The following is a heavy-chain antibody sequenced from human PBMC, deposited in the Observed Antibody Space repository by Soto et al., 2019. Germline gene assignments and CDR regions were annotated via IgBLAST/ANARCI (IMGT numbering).Heavy chain of an antibody. CDR3: ARGRGSTGYLGRGHYFDF. V-gene: IGHV3-66*01. Sequence: EVQVVESGGGLVQPGGSLRLSCAASGFSVTNNYMNWVRQAPGKGLEWVSIIDIGGNTYYADSVKDRITFSRENSRNTLYLHMASLRAEDTAVYYCARGRGSTGYLGRGHYFDFWGQGTLVTVSP. CDR1: GFSVTNNY. D-gene: IGHD2-2*01. J-gene: IGHJ4*02. CDR2: IDIGGNT.